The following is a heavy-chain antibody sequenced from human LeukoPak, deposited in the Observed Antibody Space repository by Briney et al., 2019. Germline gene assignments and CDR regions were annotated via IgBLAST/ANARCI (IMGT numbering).Heavy chain of an antibody. D-gene: IGHD4-4*01. CDR1: GGSFSGYY. Sequence: SETLSLTCAVYGGSFSGYYWSWIRQPPGKGLAWIGEINHSGSTNYNPSLKSRVTISVDTSKNQFSLKLSSVTAADTAVYYCARGWSGNYDPPGVDYWGQGTLVTVSS. CDR2: INHSGST. J-gene: IGHJ4*02. V-gene: IGHV4-34*01. CDR3: ARGWSGNYDPPGVDY.